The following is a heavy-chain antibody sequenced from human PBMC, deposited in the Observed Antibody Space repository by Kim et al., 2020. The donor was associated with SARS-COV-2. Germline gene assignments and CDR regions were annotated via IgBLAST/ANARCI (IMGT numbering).Heavy chain of an antibody. V-gene: IGHV4-30-2*01. Sequence: SETLSLTCAVSGGSISSGGYSWSWIRQPPGKGLEWIGYIYHSGSTYYNPSLKSRVTISVDRSKNQFSLKLSSVTAADTAVYYCARAGRDVPFDYWGQGTLVTVSS. J-gene: IGHJ4*02. CDR3: ARAGRDVPFDY. CDR2: IYHSGST. CDR1: GGSISSGGYS. D-gene: IGHD2-15*01.